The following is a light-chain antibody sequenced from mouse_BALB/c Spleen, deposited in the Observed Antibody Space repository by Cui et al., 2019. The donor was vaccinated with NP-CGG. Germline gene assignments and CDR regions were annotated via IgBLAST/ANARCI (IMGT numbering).Light chain of an antibody. CDR2: GTN. J-gene: IGLJ1*01. CDR1: TGAVTTSNY. CDR3: ALWYSNHWV. Sequence: QAVVTHEPALTTSPGETVTLTCRPSTGAVTTSNYANWVQEKPDHLFTGLIGGTNNRAPGVPARFSGSLIGDKAALTITGAQTEDEAIYFCALWYSNHWVFGGGTKLTVL. V-gene: IGLV1*01.